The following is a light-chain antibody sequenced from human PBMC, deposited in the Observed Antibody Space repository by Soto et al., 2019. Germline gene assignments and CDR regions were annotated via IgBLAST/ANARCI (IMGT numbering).Light chain of an antibody. CDR2: KAS. CDR1: QSISNW. Sequence: DIQMTQSPSTLSASVGDRVTITCRASQSISNWLAWYQQKPGKAPKLLIYKASGLESGVPSRFSGSGSGTEFTLTISCLQPDDFAPYYCQHYNSYPRTFGQGTKVEIK. V-gene: IGKV1-5*03. CDR3: QHYNSYPRT. J-gene: IGKJ1*01.